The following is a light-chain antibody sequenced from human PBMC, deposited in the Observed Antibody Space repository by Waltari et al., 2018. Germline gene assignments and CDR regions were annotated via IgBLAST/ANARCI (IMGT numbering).Light chain of an antibody. V-gene: IGLV2-23*01. CDR2: EGS. Sequence: QSALTQPASVSGSAGQSITISCTGTSCDVGSYNLFSWYQQHPGKAPNLMIYEGSKRPSEVFNLFSGTMSGNSDSQPITGRQAENEFDYYCCSYAGSSTWVFGGGTELTVL. CDR3: CSYAGSSTWV. CDR1: SCDVGSYNL. J-gene: IGLJ3*02.